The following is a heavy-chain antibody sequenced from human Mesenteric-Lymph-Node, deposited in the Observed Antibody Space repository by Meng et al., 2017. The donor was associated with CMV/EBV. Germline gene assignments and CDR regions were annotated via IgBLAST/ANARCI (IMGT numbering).Heavy chain of an antibody. CDR3: ARVRYYDSSGPDAFDI. CDR1: GFTLSTSV. D-gene: IGHD3-22*01. CDR2: IYSNERLT. J-gene: IGHJ3*02. V-gene: IGHV3-23*03. Sequence: GGSLRLSCAASGFTLSTSVMSWVRQAPGEGLEWVSIIYSNERLTFYADSVKGRFTISRDNSKNTVYLQMNSLRAEDTAVYYCARVRYYDSSGPDAFDIWGQGTMVTVSS.